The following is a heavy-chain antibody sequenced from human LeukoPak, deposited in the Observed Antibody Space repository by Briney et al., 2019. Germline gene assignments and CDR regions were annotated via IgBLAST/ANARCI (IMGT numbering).Heavy chain of an antibody. V-gene: IGHV4-39*01. CDR2: IYYSGST. Sequence: SSETLSLTCTVSGGSISSSSYYWGWIRPPPGKALEWIGSIYYSGSTYYNPSLKSRVTISVDTSKNQFSLKLSSVTAADTAVYYCARPAGSGYYSFDYWGQGTLVTVSS. J-gene: IGHJ4*02. CDR1: GGSISSSSYY. CDR3: ARPAGSGYYSFDY. D-gene: IGHD3-22*01.